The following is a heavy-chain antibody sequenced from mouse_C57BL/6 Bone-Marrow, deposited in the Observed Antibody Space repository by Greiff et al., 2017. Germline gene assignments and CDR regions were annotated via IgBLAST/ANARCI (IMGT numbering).Heavy chain of an antibody. J-gene: IGHJ4*01. CDR3: ARNPVFYGSSFYYYAMDY. D-gene: IGHD1-1*01. CDR1: GFSLTSYG. Sequence: QVQLKQSGPGLVQPSQSLSITCTVSGFSLTSYGVHWVRQSPGKGLEWLGVIWSGGSTDYNAAFISRLSISKDNSKSQVFFKMNSLQADDTAIYYCARNPVFYGSSFYYYAMDYWGQGTSVTVSS. CDR2: IWSGGST. V-gene: IGHV2-2*01.